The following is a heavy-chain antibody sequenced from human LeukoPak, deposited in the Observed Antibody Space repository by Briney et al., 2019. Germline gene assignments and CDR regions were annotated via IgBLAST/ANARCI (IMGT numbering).Heavy chain of an antibody. V-gene: IGHV3-23*01. CDR2: IRTVGDDP. Sequence: GGSLRLSCVASGFQFSSFAMSWVRQAPGRGLQWVSAIRTVGDDPSYADSVKGRFTISRDNSKNTLYLRMNSLRAEDTAVYYCAKDLITSSTSCYDYWGQGTLVTVSS. CDR1: GFQFSSFA. J-gene: IGHJ4*02. D-gene: IGHD2-2*01. CDR3: AKDLITSSTSCYDY.